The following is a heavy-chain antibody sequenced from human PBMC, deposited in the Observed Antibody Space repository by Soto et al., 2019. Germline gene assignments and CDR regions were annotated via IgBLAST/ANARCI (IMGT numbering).Heavy chain of an antibody. D-gene: IGHD3-22*01. CDR1: GVSLTSSNW. Sequence: XGTLALTCAVSGVSLTSSNWWTCVRQSPQRGLEYIGEIFHDGTANYYPSFERRVAMSVDTSRNQFSLKLTSVTAADTAVYFCARLVYDTSLNYMYFDFWGPGTLVTVSS. CDR3: ARLVYDTSLNYMYFDF. J-gene: IGHJ4*02. CDR2: IFHDGTA. V-gene: IGHV4-4*01.